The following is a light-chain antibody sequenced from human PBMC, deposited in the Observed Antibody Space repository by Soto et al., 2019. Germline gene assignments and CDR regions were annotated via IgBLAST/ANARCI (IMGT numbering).Light chain of an antibody. V-gene: IGKV1-5*01. CDR3: QQYTNTNNPWM. J-gene: IGKJ1*01. CDR1: QTISTW. CDR2: DAS. Sequence: DIQVTQSPPTLSASVGDRLTITCRASQTISTWMAWYQQKPGKAPKLLVYDASTLQSGVASRFSGSGSGTEFTLIISGLKLDDSATYYCQQYTNTNNPWMFGQGAKVDIK.